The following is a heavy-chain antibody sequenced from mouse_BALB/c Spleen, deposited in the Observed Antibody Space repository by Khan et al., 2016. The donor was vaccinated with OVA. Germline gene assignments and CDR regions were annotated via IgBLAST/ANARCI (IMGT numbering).Heavy chain of an antibody. CDR2: ISYSGGT. CDR1: GYSITSGYA. D-gene: IGHD1-1*01. CDR3: ARGNYYGYYFDY. V-gene: IGHV3-2*02. J-gene: IGHJ2*01. Sequence: EVKLLESGPGLVKPSQSLSLTCTVTGYSITSGYAWNWIRQFPGNKLEWMGYISYSGGTSYNPSLKSRISITRDTSKNQFFLQLNSVTTEDTATYYCARGNYYGYYFDYRGQGTPLTVSS.